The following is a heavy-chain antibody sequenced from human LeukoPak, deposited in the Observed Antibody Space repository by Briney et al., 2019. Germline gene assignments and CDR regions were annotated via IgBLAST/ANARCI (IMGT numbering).Heavy chain of an antibody. CDR3: ASGQASPRA. CDR1: GYTFTAYY. J-gene: IGHJ4*02. CDR2: INPNSGGT. D-gene: IGHD2-2*01. Sequence: GASVKVSCKSSGYTFTAYYIHCVRQAPGQGLEWRGRINPNSGGTNYAQKFQDRVTMTRDTSINTAYMELSRLTSDDTAVYFCASGQASPRAWGQGTLVTVSS. V-gene: IGHV1-2*06.